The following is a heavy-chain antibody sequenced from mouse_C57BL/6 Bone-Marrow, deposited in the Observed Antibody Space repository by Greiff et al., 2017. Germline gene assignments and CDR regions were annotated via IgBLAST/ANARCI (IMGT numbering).Heavy chain of an antibody. CDR3: ARGTTMVTTKGYYYAMDY. CDR1: GYTFTSYW. D-gene: IGHD2-2*01. Sequence: QVQLQQPGAELVKPGASVKMSCKASGYTFTSYWITWVKQRPGQGLEWIGDIYPGSGSTNYNEKFKSKATLTVDTSSSTAYMPLSSLTSEDSAVYYCARGTTMVTTKGYYYAMDYWGQGTSVTVSS. J-gene: IGHJ4*01. CDR2: IYPGSGST. V-gene: IGHV1-55*01.